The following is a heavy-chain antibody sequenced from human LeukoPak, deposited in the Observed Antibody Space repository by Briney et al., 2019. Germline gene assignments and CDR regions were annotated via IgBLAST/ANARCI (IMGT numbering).Heavy chain of an antibody. Sequence: GESLKISCKGSGYRFTSYWIGWVRPMPGEGLEWMGIIYPGDSDTRYSPSFQGHVTISADKSISTAYLQWSSLKASDTAMYYCATHEGRWLAENDAFDIWGQGTMVTVSS. CDR2: IYPGDSDT. J-gene: IGHJ3*02. D-gene: IGHD6-19*01. V-gene: IGHV5-51*01. CDR1: GYRFTSYW. CDR3: ATHEGRWLAENDAFDI.